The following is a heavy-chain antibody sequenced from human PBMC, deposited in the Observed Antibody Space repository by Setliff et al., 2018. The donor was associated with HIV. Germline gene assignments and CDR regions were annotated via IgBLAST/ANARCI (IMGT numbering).Heavy chain of an antibody. CDR3: AKDVSPGQDIVVVTATDY. J-gene: IGHJ4*02. CDR2: ISASGGSA. D-gene: IGHD2-21*02. Sequence: LRLSCVASGFTFNSYAMRWVRQAPGKGLEWVSGISASGGSAYYADSVKGRFTISRDNSKNTLYLQMNSLRVEDTAVYYCAKDVSPGQDIVVVTATDYWGQGTLVTVSS. V-gene: IGHV3-23*01. CDR1: GFTFNSYA.